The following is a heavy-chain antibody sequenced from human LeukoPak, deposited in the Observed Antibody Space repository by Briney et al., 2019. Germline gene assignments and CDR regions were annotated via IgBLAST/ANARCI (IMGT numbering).Heavy chain of an antibody. V-gene: IGHV3-48*03. CDR3: ARGPHTEYGYNWFDP. CDR1: GFTLSSSE. D-gene: IGHD4-17*01. J-gene: IGHJ5*02. CDR2: ISSSGSKI. Sequence: GGSLRLSCAASGFTLSSSEMNWVRQAPGKGLEWVSYISSSGSKIYYADSVKGRFTISKDNAKNTLYLQMNSLRAEDTAVYYCARGPHTEYGYNWFDPWGQGTLVTVSS.